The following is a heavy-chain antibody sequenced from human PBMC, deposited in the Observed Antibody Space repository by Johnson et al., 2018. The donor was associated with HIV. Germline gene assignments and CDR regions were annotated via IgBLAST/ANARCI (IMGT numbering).Heavy chain of an antibody. D-gene: IGHD2-8*02. V-gene: IGHV3-20*04. Sequence: VQLVESGGGVVQPGRSLRLSCAASGFTFSSYGMHWVRQAPGKGLEWVSGISWNSGSTGYADSVKGRFTISRDNAKNSLYLQMNSLRAEDTALYYCARGGYCTGGVCLGDAFDIWGQGTMVTVSS. CDR1: GFTFSSYG. J-gene: IGHJ3*02. CDR3: ARGGYCTGGVCLGDAFDI. CDR2: ISWNSGST.